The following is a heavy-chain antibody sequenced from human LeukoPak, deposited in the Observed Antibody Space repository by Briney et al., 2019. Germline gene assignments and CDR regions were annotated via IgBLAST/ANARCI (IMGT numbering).Heavy chain of an antibody. CDR2: IYYSGST. D-gene: IGHD1-20*01. J-gene: IGHJ5*02. V-gene: IGHV4-39*07. CDR3: ARDAHITGTVA. Sequence: SETLSLTCTVSGGSISSSSYYWGWIRQPPGKGLEWIGSIYYSGSTYYNPSLKSRVTISVDTSKNQFSLKLSSVTAADTAVYYCARDAHITGTVAWGQGTLVTVSS. CDR1: GGSISSSSYY.